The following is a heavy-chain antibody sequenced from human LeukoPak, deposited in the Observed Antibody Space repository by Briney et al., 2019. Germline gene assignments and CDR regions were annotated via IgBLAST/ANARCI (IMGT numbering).Heavy chain of an antibody. Sequence: PGGSMRLSCAASGFTFSTSGMTWVRQAPGTGLDWVSIISGSGGTPYYTDSVKGRFTISRDNSNNTLYLQMNSLGAEDTAVYYCAKTRGIAISGVVPLCDYWGQGTVVSVS. CDR1: GFTFSTSG. D-gene: IGHD3-3*01. CDR3: AKTRGIAISGVVPLCDY. CDR2: ISGSGGTP. J-gene: IGHJ4*02. V-gene: IGHV3-23*01.